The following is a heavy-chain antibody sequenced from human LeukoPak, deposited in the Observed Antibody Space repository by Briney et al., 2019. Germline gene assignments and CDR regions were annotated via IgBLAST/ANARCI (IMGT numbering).Heavy chain of an antibody. Sequence: ASVKVSCKASGYTFTAYYIHWVRQAPGQGLEWMGWINPNSGATNYAQKFQGRVTMTRDTPIGTAYMELSSLRSEDTAVYYCARGQGGDRNWFDPWGQGTLVTVYS. J-gene: IGHJ5*02. CDR1: GYTFTAYY. CDR2: INPNSGAT. CDR3: ARGQGGDRNWFDP. D-gene: IGHD3-16*01. V-gene: IGHV1-2*02.